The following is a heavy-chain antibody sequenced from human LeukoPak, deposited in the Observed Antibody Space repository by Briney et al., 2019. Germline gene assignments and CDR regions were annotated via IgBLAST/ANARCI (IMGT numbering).Heavy chain of an antibody. Sequence: GASVKVSCKASGYTFTSYYMHWVRQAPGQGLEWMGIINPSGGSTSYAQKFQGRVTMTRDTSTSTVYMELSSLRSEDTAVYYCARESGYCSGGSCYWDNWFDPWGQGTLVTVSS. CDR2: INPSGGST. CDR1: GYTFTSYY. V-gene: IGHV1-46*03. CDR3: ARESGYCSGGSCYWDNWFDP. J-gene: IGHJ5*02. D-gene: IGHD2-15*01.